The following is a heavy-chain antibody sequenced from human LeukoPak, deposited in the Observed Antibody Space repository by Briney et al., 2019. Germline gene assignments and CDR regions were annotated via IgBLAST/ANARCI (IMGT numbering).Heavy chain of an antibody. CDR2: ISHSGKTI. CDR1: GFTFSDYY. V-gene: IGHV3-11*01. Sequence: KSGGSLRLSCAASGFTFSDYYVSWIRQAPGKGLEWVSYISHSGKTIYYADSVKGRFTISRDNAKNSLYLQMNSLRAEDTAVYYCAREYSGYPQDAFDIWGQGTMVTVSS. J-gene: IGHJ3*02. D-gene: IGHD5-12*01. CDR3: AREYSGYPQDAFDI.